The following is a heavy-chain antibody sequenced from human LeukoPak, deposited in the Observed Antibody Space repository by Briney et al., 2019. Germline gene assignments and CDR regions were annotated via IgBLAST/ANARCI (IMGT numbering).Heavy chain of an antibody. J-gene: IGHJ4*02. D-gene: IGHD6-13*01. V-gene: IGHV1-2*02. Sequence: ASVKVSCKASGYTFTGYYMHWVRQAPGQGLEWMGWINPNSGGTNYAQKLQGRVTMTTDTSTSTAYMELRSLRSDDTAVYYCARDSAGIAAAGTPADDHWGQGTLVTVSS. CDR3: ARDSAGIAAAGTPADDH. CDR2: INPNSGGT. CDR1: GYTFTGYY.